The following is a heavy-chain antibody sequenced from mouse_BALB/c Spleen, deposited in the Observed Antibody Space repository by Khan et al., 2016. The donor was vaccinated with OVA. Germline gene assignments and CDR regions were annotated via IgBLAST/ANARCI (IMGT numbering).Heavy chain of an antibody. J-gene: IGHJ4*01. D-gene: IGHD3-3*01. CDR3: ESAAGRY. CDR1: GYTFTDYT. V-gene: IGHV1-26*01. CDR2: INPKNGVT. Sequence: EVQLQQSGPELVKPGASVKISCTTSGYTFTDYTLHWVKQSHGKSLEWIGVINPKNGVTSYNQKFKGQATLTVDKSSRTAYMEFRSLTSEDSAVYDYESAAGRYWGQGTTLTVSS.